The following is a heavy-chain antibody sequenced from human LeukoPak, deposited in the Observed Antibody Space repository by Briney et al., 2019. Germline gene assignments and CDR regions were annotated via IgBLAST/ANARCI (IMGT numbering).Heavy chain of an antibody. Sequence: PGRSLRLSCAASGFTFSSYAMSWVRQAPGKGLEWVSAISGSGGSAYYADSVKGRFTISRDNSKNTLYLQMNSLRAEDTALYYCAKDRPHYYYGSGSYYAQYDAFDIWGQGTMVTVSS. D-gene: IGHD3-10*01. CDR2: ISGSGGSA. J-gene: IGHJ3*02. CDR1: GFTFSSYA. CDR3: AKDRPHYYYGSGSYYAQYDAFDI. V-gene: IGHV3-23*01.